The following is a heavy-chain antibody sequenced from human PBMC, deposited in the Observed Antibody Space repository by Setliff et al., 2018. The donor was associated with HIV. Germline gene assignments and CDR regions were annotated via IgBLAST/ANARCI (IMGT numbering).Heavy chain of an antibody. CDR1: GGPLSSYY. J-gene: IGHJ6*03. V-gene: IGHV4-59*01. D-gene: IGHD2-15*01. CDR2: IDYRGST. Sequence: SETLSLTCTVSGGPLSSYYWNWIRQPPGKGLEWIGDIDYRGSTDYNPSLQSRVIISADTSKNQFSLKLSSVTAADTAVYYCARVLTVGDCSAGSCYSRAYYYYHMDAWGKGTAVTVSS. CDR3: ARVLTVGDCSAGSCYSRAYYYYHMDA.